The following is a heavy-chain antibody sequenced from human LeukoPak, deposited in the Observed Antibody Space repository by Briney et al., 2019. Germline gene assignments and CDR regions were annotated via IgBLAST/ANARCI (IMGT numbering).Heavy chain of an antibody. Sequence: GESLKISCKGSGYRFTSYWIAWVRQMPGKGLEWMGIIYPDDSDTRYSPSFQGQVTISADKSISTAYLQWSSLTASETAMYYCAKSGTYPGFVDYWGQGTLVTVSS. V-gene: IGHV5-51*01. CDR2: IYPDDSDT. CDR1: GYRFTSYW. CDR3: AKSGTYPGFVDY. D-gene: IGHD1-26*01. J-gene: IGHJ4*02.